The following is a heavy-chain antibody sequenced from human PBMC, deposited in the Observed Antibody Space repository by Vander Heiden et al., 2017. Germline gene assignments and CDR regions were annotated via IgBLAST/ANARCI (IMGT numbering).Heavy chain of an antibody. D-gene: IGHD3-10*01. J-gene: IGHJ6*02. Sequence: QVQLVESGGGVVQPGRSLRLSCSASGFPFSSYAMHWVRQDPGKGLEWVAVISYDGSNKYYADSVKGRFTISRDNSKNTLYLQMNSLRAEDTAVYYCARDCLSGLYYYDGMDVWGQGTTGTVSS. V-gene: IGHV3-30*01. CDR1: GFPFSSYA. CDR2: ISYDGSNK. CDR3: ARDCLSGLYYYDGMDV.